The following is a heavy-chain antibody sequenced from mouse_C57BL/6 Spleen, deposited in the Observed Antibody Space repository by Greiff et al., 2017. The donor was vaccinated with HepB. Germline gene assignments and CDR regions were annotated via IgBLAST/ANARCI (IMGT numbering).Heavy chain of an antibody. J-gene: IGHJ2*01. CDR2: IDPSDSYT. V-gene: IGHV1-50*01. CDR3: APYGSSPGYFDY. CDR1: GYTFTSYW. D-gene: IGHD1-1*01. Sequence: QVQLQQPGAELVKPGASVKLSCKASGYTFTSYWMQWVKQRPGQGLEWIGEIDPSDSYTNYNQKFKGKATLTVDTSSSTAYMQLSSLTSEDSAVYYGAPYGSSPGYFDYWGQGTTLTVSS.